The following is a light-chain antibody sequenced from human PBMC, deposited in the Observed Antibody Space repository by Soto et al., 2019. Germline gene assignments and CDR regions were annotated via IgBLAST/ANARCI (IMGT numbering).Light chain of an antibody. CDR1: PDISNY. CDR2: DAS. J-gene: IGKJ4*01. Sequence: DIQLTQSPSSLSASVGDRVTITCQASPDISNYLNWYQQKPGKAPKLLIYDASNLETGVPSRFSGSGSRTDFTFTISSLQPEDIATYYCQQYDNLSLTFGGGTKVEIK. CDR3: QQYDNLSLT. V-gene: IGKV1-33*01.